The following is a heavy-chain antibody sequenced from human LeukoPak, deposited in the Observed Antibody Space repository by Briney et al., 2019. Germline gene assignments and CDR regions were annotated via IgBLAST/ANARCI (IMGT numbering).Heavy chain of an antibody. J-gene: IGHJ5*02. CDR1: GYTFTSYG. V-gene: IGHV1-18*01. CDR2: ISAYNGNT. CDR3: ARVAYYYGSGPFDP. D-gene: IGHD3-10*01. Sequence: VASVKVSCKASGYTFTSYGISWVRQAPGQGLEWMGWISAYNGNTNYAQKLQGRVTMTTDTSTSTAYMELRSLRSDDTAVYYCARVAYYYGSGPFDPWGQGTLVTVSS.